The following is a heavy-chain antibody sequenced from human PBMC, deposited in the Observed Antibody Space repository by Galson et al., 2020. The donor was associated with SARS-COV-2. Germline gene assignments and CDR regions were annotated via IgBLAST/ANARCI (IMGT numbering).Heavy chain of an antibody. D-gene: IGHD3-10*01. CDR1: GFTFSTYA. CDR2: ISNDGSNR. CDR3: ARGHRFGELLSPFDY. J-gene: IGHJ4*02. Sequence: GESLTISCAASGFTFSTYAMHWVRQAPGQGLEWVAVISNDGSNRYYADSVKGRFTISRDNSKNTLYVQLNSLRAEDTAVYYCARGHRFGELLSPFDYWGQGTVVTVSS. V-gene: IGHV3-30-3*01.